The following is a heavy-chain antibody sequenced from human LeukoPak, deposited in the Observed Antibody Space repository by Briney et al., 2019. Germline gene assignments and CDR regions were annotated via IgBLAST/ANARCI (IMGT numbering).Heavy chain of an antibody. CDR1: GFTFSSYG. D-gene: IGHD3-22*01. V-gene: IGHV3-30*18. CDR3: AKETYYYDSSGWFFDY. J-gene: IGHJ4*02. CDR2: ISYDGSNK. Sequence: PGGSLRLSCAASGFTFSSYGMHWVRQAPGKGLEWVAVISYDGSNKYYADSVKGRFTISRDNSKNTLYLQMNSLRAEDTAVYYCAKETYYYDSSGWFFDYWGQGTLVTVSS.